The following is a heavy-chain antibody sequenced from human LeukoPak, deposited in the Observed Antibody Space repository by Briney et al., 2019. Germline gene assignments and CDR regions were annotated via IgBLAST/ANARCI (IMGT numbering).Heavy chain of an antibody. V-gene: IGHV3-74*01. D-gene: IGHD3-22*01. CDR2: INTDGSST. J-gene: IGHJ4*02. CDR3: ATFPTITVIVGGVFDY. CDR1: GFTFSKYW. Sequence: GGSLRLSCAASGFTFSKYWMLWVRQAPGKGLVWVSHINTDGSSTSYADSVKGRFTISRDNAKNTLYLQMNSLRVEDTAVYYCATFPTITVIVGGVFDYWGQGTLVTVSS.